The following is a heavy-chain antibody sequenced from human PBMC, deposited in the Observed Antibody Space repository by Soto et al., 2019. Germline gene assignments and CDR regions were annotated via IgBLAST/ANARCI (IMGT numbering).Heavy chain of an antibody. CDR1: GFTFSSYA. Sequence: VGSLRRSCAASGFTFSSYAMSWVRHAPGKGLEWVSAISGSGGSTYYADSVKGRFTISRDNSKNTLYLQMNSLRAEDTAVYYCAKDALNTVVVPAALGVWGQGTRVTVCS. V-gene: IGHV3-23*01. CDR3: AKDALNTVVVPAALGV. J-gene: IGHJ6*02. CDR2: ISGSGGST. D-gene: IGHD2-2*01.